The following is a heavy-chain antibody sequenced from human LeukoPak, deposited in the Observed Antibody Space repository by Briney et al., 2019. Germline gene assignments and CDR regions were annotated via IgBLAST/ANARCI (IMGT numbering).Heavy chain of an antibody. V-gene: IGHV3-23*01. D-gene: IGHD5-12*01. CDR1: GFTFSSYA. J-gene: IGHJ4*02. Sequence: PGGSLRLSCAASGFTFSSYAMSWVRQAPGKGLEWVSTISGSGGGTYYTDSVKGRFTISRDNSKNTLYLQLSSLTAEETAVYYCAKVIFSGYGPADYWGQGTLVTVSS. CDR2: ISGSGGGT. CDR3: AKVIFSGYGPADY.